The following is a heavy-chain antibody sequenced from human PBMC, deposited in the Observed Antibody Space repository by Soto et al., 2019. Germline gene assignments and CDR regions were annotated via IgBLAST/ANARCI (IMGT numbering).Heavy chain of an antibody. J-gene: IGHJ3*02. CDR1: GFPFDDYS. Sequence: GSLRLSCAASGFPFDDYSMNWVRQVPGKGLEWVSLISWDGADTYYADSVKGRFTVSRDNSKNSLYLQMNSLTTEDTALYSCAKFXXXGXXSESXASDIWGXGT. CDR3: AKFXXXGXXSESXASDI. V-gene: IGHV3-43*01. CDR2: ISWDGADT.